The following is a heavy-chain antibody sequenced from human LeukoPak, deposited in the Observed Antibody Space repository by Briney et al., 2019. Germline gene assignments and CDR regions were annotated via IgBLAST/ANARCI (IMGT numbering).Heavy chain of an antibody. CDR2: IYYSGST. CDR3: ARDRRDDSSGYPRTRDAFDI. J-gene: IGHJ3*02. Sequence: SQTLSLTCTVSGGSISSGGYYWSWIRQHPGKGLEWIGYIYYSGSTYYNPSLKSRAIISVDTSKNQFSLKLSSVTAADTAVYYCARDRRDDSSGYPRTRDAFDIWGQGTMVTVSS. V-gene: IGHV4-31*03. CDR1: GGSISSGGYY. D-gene: IGHD3-22*01.